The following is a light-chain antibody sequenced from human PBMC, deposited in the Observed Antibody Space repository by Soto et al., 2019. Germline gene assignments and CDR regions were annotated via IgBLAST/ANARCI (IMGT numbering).Light chain of an antibody. V-gene: IGLV2-14*03. J-gene: IGLJ3*02. CDR3: SSVTATGTVM. CDR2: DVS. CDR1: SSDVGAYNS. Sequence: QSALTQPASVSGSPGQSFTIPCTGSSSDVGAYNSVSWYQQHPGKAPKLIFFDVSNRPSVVSHRFSGSKSGNTASLTISGLHAEDEADYYCSSVTATGTVMFGGGTKVTVL.